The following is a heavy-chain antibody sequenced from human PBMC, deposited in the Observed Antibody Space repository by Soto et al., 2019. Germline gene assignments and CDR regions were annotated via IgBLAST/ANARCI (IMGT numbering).Heavy chain of an antibody. Sequence: QVQLVQSGAEVRKPGSSVKVSCKTSGGLISKYSFNWVRQAPGQGLEWIGGVLPISGSPDSGLMFQGRLTITTDTSTSTVYMEMSRLRSDATANYYTATIRVRGGPLRCEDGGQGMLISVSS. D-gene: IGHD5-12*01. CDR3: ATIRVRGGPLRCED. V-gene: IGHV1-69*06. J-gene: IGHJ4*01. CDR2: VLPISGSP. CDR1: GGLISKYS.